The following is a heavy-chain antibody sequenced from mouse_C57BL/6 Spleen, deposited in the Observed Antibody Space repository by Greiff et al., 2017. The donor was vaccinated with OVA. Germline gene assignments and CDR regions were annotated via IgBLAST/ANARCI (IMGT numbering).Heavy chain of an antibody. V-gene: IGHV5-12*01. CDR1: GFTFSDYY. CDR3: ARQNYGSSDWYFDV. D-gene: IGHD1-1*01. J-gene: IGHJ1*03. Sequence: EVLLVESGGGLVQPGGSLKLSCAASGFTFSDYYMYWVRQTPEKRLEWVAYISNGGGSTYYPDTVKGRFTISRDNAKNTLYLQMSRLKSEDTAMYYCARQNYGSSDWYFDVWGTGTTVTVSS. CDR2: ISNGGGST.